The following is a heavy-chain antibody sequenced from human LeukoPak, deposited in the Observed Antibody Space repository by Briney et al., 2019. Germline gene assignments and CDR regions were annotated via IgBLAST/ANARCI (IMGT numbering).Heavy chain of an antibody. Sequence: HPGGSLRLSCAASGFTFSSYAMSWVRQAPGKGLEWVSAISCSGGSTYYADSVKGRFTISRDNSKNTLYLQMNSLRAEGTAVYYCAKDRSYNWNDVSDYWGQGTLVTVSS. CDR3: AKDRSYNWNDVSDY. CDR2: ISCSGGST. J-gene: IGHJ4*02. CDR1: GFTFSSYA. D-gene: IGHD1-20*01. V-gene: IGHV3-23*01.